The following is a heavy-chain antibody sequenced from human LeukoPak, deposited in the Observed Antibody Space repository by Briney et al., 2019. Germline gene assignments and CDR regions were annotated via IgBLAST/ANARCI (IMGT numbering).Heavy chain of an antibody. V-gene: IGHV3-23*01. Sequence: GSLRLSCAASGFTFTSYSMSWVRQAPGKGLEWVSGTSDRGDYAYYADSVKGRFTISRDNSKNTLYLQMNSLRAEDTALYFCAKKAQYNGNYPLDYWGQGTLVTVSS. D-gene: IGHD1-26*01. CDR2: TSDRGDYA. J-gene: IGHJ4*02. CDR3: AKKAQYNGNYPLDY. CDR1: GFTFTSYS.